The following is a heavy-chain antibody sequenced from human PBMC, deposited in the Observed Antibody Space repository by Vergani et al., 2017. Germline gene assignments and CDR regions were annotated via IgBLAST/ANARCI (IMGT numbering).Heavy chain of an antibody. D-gene: IGHD3-22*01. J-gene: IGHJ1*01. CDR3: AKDPSGYYDSSGYYRTSKYFQH. Sequence: EVQLLESGGGLVQPGGSLRLSCAASGFTFSSYAMSWVRQAPGKGLEWVSAISGSGGSTYYADSGKGRFTISRDNSKNTLYLQMNSLRAEDTAVYYCAKDPSGYYDSSGYYRTSKYFQHWGQGTLVTVSS. CDR1: GFTFSSYA. CDR2: ISGSGGST. V-gene: IGHV3-23*01.